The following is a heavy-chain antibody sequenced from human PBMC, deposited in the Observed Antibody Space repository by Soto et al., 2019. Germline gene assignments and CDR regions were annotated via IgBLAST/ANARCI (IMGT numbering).Heavy chain of an antibody. Sequence: ASVKVSCKASGGTFSSYAISWVRQAPGQGLEWMGGIIPIFGTANYAQKFQGRVTITADESTSTAYMELSSLRSEDTAVYYCARDRIQLWLAVHGMDVWGQGTTVTVSS. J-gene: IGHJ6*02. V-gene: IGHV1-69*13. CDR3: ARDRIQLWLAVHGMDV. D-gene: IGHD5-18*01. CDR2: IIPIFGTA. CDR1: GGTFSSYA.